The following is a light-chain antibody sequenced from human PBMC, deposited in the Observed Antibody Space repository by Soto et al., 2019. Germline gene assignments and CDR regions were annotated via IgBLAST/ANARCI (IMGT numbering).Light chain of an antibody. Sequence: QSVLTQPPSVSAAPGQRVTISCSGSSSNIGHSYVSWYQQLPGTAPRLLIYDNTKRPSGIPDRFAGSKSGTSATLVITGLQTGDEADYYCGTLDSSLSVVLFGGGTKLTVL. CDR1: SSNIGHSY. CDR2: DNT. J-gene: IGLJ2*01. CDR3: GTLDSSLSVVL. V-gene: IGLV1-51*01.